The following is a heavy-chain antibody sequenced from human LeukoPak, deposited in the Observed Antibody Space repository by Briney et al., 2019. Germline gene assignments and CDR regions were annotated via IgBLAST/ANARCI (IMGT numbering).Heavy chain of an antibody. J-gene: IGHJ2*01. CDR1: GFMFNDYA. D-gene: IGHD6-13*01. V-gene: IGHV3-9*01. Sequence: GGSLRLPCAPSGFMFNDYALHWVRQAPGKGLEWVSSISWNSGNMYYVDSVKGRFTISRDNAKNSLSLQMNSLKPEDTALYYCAKGPGLGAGKRYLDLWGRGTLVIVSS. CDR3: AKGPGLGAGKRYLDL. CDR2: ISWNSGNM.